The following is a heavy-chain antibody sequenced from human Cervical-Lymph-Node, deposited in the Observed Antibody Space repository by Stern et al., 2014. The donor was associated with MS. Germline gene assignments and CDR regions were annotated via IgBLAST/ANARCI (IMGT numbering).Heavy chain of an antibody. CDR2: MNPNSGST. Sequence: QMQLVQSGAEVKKPGASVKVSCKASGYTFTNYEINWVRQAAGQGLEWMGWMNPNSGSTDYAQKFQGRVTMTRNTSTSTVYMELSSLTFEDTAVYYCAREGVIVGPNRFDYWGQGTLVTVSS. CDR1: GYTFTNYE. V-gene: IGHV1-8*01. J-gene: IGHJ4*02. D-gene: IGHD1-26*01. CDR3: AREGVIVGPNRFDY.